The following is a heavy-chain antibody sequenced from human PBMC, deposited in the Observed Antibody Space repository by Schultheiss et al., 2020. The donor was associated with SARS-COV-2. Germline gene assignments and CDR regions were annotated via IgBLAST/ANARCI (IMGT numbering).Heavy chain of an antibody. Sequence: SETLSLTCTVSGGSISSSSYYWGWIRQPPGKGLEWIGYIYYSGSTNYNPSIKSRVTISVDTSKNQFSLNLTSVTAADTAIYYCARVSRTSWFDPWGQGTLVTVSS. D-gene: IGHD1-7*01. J-gene: IGHJ5*02. CDR1: GGSISSSSYY. CDR3: ARVSRTSWFDP. V-gene: IGHV4-61*05. CDR2: IYYSGST.